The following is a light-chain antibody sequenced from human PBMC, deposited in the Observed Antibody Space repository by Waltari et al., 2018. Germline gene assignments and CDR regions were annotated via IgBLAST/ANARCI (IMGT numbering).Light chain of an antibody. V-gene: IGKV3-11*01. CDR1: QSVGTY. CDR2: DAS. CDR3: QQRSNWTPRT. Sequence: EIVSTQSPATLSLSRGETAPLPCRASQSVGTYLAWYQQRPGQAPRLLIYDASNRASGIPDRFRGSGSGTDFTLTISSLEAEDFAVYYCQQRSNWTPRTFGPGARLEIK. J-gene: IGKJ2*02.